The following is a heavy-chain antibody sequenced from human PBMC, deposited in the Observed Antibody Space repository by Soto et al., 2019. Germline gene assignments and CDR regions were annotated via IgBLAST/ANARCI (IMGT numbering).Heavy chain of an antibody. D-gene: IGHD3-22*01. CDR3: ARDNTYYYDSSGYHDAFDI. V-gene: IGHV1-2*04. Sequence: QVQLVQSGAEVKKPGASVKVSCKTSGYTFTGYYIHWVRQAPGQGLEWMGWINPNSGGTNYAQKFQGWVTMTRDTSISTAYKELSRLRSDDKAVYYCARDNTYYYDSSGYHDAFDIWGQGTMVSVSS. CDR1: GYTFTGYY. CDR2: INPNSGGT. J-gene: IGHJ3*02.